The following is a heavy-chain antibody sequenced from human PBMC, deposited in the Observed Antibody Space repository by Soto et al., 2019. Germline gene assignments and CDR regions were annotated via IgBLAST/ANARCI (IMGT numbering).Heavy chain of an antibody. V-gene: IGHV3-33*01. D-gene: IGHD6-6*01. CDR1: GFTFSSYG. J-gene: IGHJ6*02. CDR3: ASIGARPRRNYYYGMDV. CDR2: IWYDGSNK. Sequence: GGSLRLSCAASGFTFSSYGMHWVRQAPGKGLEWVAVIWYDGSNKYYADSVKGRFTISRDNSKNTLYLQMNSLRAEDTAVYYCASIGARPRRNYYYGMDVWGQGTTVTVSS.